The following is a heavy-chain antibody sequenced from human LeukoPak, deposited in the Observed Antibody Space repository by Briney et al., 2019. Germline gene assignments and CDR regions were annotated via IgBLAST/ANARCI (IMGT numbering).Heavy chain of an antibody. CDR1: GYTFTSYG. J-gene: IGHJ6*03. Sequence: ASVKVSCKASGYTFTSYGISWVRQAPGQGLEWMGWISAYNGNTNYAQKLQGRVTMTTDTSTSTAYMELRSLRSDDTAVYYCARDYDILTGWTHMDVWGKGTTVTVSS. CDR2: ISAYNGNT. D-gene: IGHD3-9*01. V-gene: IGHV1-18*01. CDR3: ARDYDILTGWTHMDV.